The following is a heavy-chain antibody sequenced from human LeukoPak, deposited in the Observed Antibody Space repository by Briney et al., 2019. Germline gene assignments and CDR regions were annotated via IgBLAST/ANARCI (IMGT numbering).Heavy chain of an antibody. CDR3: ARSGRGGNNFDY. J-gene: IGHJ4*02. CDR2: IYYSGST. D-gene: IGHD3-10*01. CDR1: GGSISSYY. V-gene: IGHV4-59*08. Sequence: KTSETLSLTCTVSGGSISSYYWSWIRQPPGKGLEWIGYIYYSGSTNYNPSLKSRVTISVDTSKNQFSLKLSSVTAADTAVYYRARSGRGGNNFDYWGQGTLVTVSS.